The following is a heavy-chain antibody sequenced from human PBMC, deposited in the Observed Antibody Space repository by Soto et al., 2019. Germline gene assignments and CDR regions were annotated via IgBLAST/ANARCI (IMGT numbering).Heavy chain of an antibody. CDR2: IDPSDSYT. V-gene: IGHV5-10-1*01. D-gene: IGHD3-22*01. CDR3: ARQIYDSDTGPNFQYYFDS. J-gene: IGHJ4*02. CDR1: GYSFTSYW. Sequence: GESLKISCKGSGYSFTSYWISWVRQMPGKGLEWMGRIDPSDSYTNYSPSFQGHVTISADKSISTAYLQWSSLKASDTAMYYCARQIYDSDTGPNFQYYFDSWGQGTPVTVSS.